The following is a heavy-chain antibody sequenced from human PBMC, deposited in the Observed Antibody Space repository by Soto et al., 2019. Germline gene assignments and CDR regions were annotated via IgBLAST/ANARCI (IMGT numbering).Heavy chain of an antibody. D-gene: IGHD3-10*01. Sequence: SETLSLTCAVYGGSFSGYYWSWIRQPPGKGLEWIGEINHSGSTNYNPSLKSRVTISVDTSKNQFSLKLSSVTAADTAVYYCARMSVTMVRGVIITPSNPFDYWGQGTLVTVSS. CDR2: INHSGST. J-gene: IGHJ4*02. V-gene: IGHV4-34*01. CDR1: GGSFSGYY. CDR3: ARMSVTMVRGVIITPSNPFDY.